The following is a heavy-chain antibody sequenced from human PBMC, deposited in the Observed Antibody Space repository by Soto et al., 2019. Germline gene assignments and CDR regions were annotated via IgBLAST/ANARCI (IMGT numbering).Heavy chain of an antibody. CDR1: GGSISSYY. CDR2: INHSGST. J-gene: IGHJ6*02. D-gene: IGHD4-17*01. Sequence: SETLSLTCTVSGGSISSYYWSWIRQPPGTGLEWIGEINHSGSTNYNPSLKSRVTISVDTSKNRFPLKLSSVTAADTAVYYCARPLTTVVTMDVWGQGTTVTVSS. CDR3: ARPLTTVVTMDV. V-gene: IGHV4-34*01.